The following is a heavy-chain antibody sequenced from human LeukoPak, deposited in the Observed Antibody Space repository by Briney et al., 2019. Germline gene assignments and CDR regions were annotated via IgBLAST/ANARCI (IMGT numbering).Heavy chain of an antibody. V-gene: IGHV4-59*08. Sequence: SETLSLTCTVSGGSISSYYWSWIRQPPGKGLEWIGHIYYSGSTNYNPSLKSRVIISLDTSKNQFSLNLSSVTAADTAVYYCARQGDSGRSYDYWGQGTLVTVSS. J-gene: IGHJ4*02. D-gene: IGHD3-22*01. CDR1: GGSISSYY. CDR3: ARQGDSGRSYDY. CDR2: IYYSGST.